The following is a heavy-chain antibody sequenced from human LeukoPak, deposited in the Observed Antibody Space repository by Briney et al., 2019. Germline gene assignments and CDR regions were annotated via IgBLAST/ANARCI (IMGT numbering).Heavy chain of an antibody. Sequence: ASVKVSCKASGYTFTSYDINWVRQATGQGLEWMGWMNPNSGNTGYAQKFQGRVTMTRNTSISTAYMELSSLRSEDTAVYYCARDRGYDFWSGPNKFDPWGQGTLVTVSS. V-gene: IGHV1-8*01. CDR1: GYTFTSYD. D-gene: IGHD3-3*01. CDR3: ARDRGYDFWSGPNKFDP. J-gene: IGHJ5*02. CDR2: MNPNSGNT.